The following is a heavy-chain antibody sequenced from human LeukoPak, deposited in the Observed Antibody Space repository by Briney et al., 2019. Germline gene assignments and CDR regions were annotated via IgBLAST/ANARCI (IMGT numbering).Heavy chain of an antibody. CDR2: IYYSGST. CDR3: ARMRSSRGFDY. V-gene: IGHV4-31*03. D-gene: IGHD6-6*01. Sequence: PSETLSLACTVSGGSISSGGYYWSWIRQHAGKGLEWIGYIYYSGSTYYNPSLKSRVTISVDTSKNQFSLKLSSVTAADTAVYYCARMRSSRGFDYWGQGTLVTVSS. CDR1: GGSISSGGYY. J-gene: IGHJ4*02.